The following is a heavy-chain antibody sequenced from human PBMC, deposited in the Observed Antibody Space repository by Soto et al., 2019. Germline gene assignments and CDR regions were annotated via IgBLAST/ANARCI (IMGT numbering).Heavy chain of an antibody. CDR3: ARDVVGWFDP. Sequence: QVQLVQSGAEVKKPGASVKVSCKTSGYTFTSYDINCVRQATGQGLEWMGWMNPNSGNTGYAQKFQGRVTMTRNTSISTAYMELSSLRFDDTADYYCARDVVGWFDPWGQGTLVTVSS. V-gene: IGHV1-8*01. CDR2: MNPNSGNT. J-gene: IGHJ5*02. D-gene: IGHD2-15*01. CDR1: GYTFTSYD.